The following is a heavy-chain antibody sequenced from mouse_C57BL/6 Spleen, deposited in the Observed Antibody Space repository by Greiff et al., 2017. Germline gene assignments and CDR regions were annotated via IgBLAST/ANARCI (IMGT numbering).Heavy chain of an antibody. CDR1: GYAFSSYW. V-gene: IGHV1-80*01. CDR3: ARSGDLYYFDY. D-gene: IGHD3-1*01. CDR2: IYPGDGDT. J-gene: IGHJ2*01. Sequence: VQLQQSGAELVKPGASVKISCKASGYAFSSYWMNWVKQRPGKGLEWIGQIYPGDGDTNYNGKFKGKATLTADKSSSTAYMQLSSLTSEDSAVYFCARSGDLYYFDYWGQGTTLTVSS.